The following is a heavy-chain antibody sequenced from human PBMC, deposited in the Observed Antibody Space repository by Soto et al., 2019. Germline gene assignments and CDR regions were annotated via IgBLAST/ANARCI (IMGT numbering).Heavy chain of an antibody. J-gene: IGHJ4*02. CDR3: VRCPWLVGDVTSFDY. Sequence: QVHLVESGGGVVQPGRSLRLSCAASGFTFSTYGMHWVRQAPGKGLEWVALIWNHGREDSYADSVKGRFTISRDNSKNTLWLQMNSLRADDTAVYYCVRCPWLVGDVTSFDYWGQGSLVTVSS. V-gene: IGHV3-33*01. D-gene: IGHD6-19*01. CDR2: IWNHGRED. CDR1: GFTFSTYG.